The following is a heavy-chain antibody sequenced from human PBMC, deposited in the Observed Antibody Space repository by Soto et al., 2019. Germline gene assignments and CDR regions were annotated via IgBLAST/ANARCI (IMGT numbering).Heavy chain of an antibody. CDR3: AKGPAPHGWELIFCDS. Sequence: GGSLRLSCAASGFTFSSYAMTWVRQAPGKGLEWVSGISGSGGSTYYADSVKGRFTISRDNSKNTLYLQMSSLRVEDTAVYYCAKGPAPHGWELIFCDSWGQGALVTVSS. V-gene: IGHV3-23*01. J-gene: IGHJ4*02. CDR1: GFTFSSYA. CDR2: ISGSGGST. D-gene: IGHD1-26*01.